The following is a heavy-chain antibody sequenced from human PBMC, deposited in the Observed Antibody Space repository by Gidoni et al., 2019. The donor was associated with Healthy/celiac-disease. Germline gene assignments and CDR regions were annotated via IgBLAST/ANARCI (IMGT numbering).Heavy chain of an antibody. CDR1: GLTFSNAW. CDR2: IKSKTDGGTT. J-gene: IGHJ6*02. D-gene: IGHD1-7*01. Sequence: EVQLVASGGGLVKPGGSLRLSCAASGLTFSNAWMSWVRQAPGKGLEWVGRIKSKTDGGTTDYAAPVKGRFTISRDDSKNTLYLQMNSLKTEDTAVYYCTTDGNWNYGNYYYGMDVWGQGTTVTVSS. V-gene: IGHV3-15*01. CDR3: TTDGNWNYGNYYYGMDV.